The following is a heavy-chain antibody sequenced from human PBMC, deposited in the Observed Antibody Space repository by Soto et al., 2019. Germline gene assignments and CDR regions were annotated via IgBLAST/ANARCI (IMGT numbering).Heavy chain of an antibody. Sequence: SLRLSCAASGLTFSNYAMHWVRQAPGKGLEWVTMISHNVSIQFYADSVKGRFTISRDNSKDTLYLQMNRLTPEDTAVYYCVGGSLLHWGQGTPVTVSS. CDR1: GLTFSNYA. CDR3: VGGSLLH. CDR2: ISHNVSIQ. J-gene: IGHJ4*02. V-gene: IGHV3-30*04.